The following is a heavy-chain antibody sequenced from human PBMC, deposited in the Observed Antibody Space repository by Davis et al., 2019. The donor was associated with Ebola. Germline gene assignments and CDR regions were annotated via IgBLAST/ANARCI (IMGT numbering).Heavy chain of an antibody. J-gene: IGHJ4*02. CDR3: ARAQFPTTSDH. CDR2: ISGYTGDT. V-gene: IGHV1-18*04. D-gene: IGHD1-1*01. Sequence: AASVKVSCKASGYTFTNFGVSWVRQAPGQGLEWMGWISGYTGDTKYTQEFQGRVTMTTDTSTNTAYMELRSLRSDDTAVYYCARAQFPTTSDHWGQGTLVTVSS. CDR1: GYTFTNFG.